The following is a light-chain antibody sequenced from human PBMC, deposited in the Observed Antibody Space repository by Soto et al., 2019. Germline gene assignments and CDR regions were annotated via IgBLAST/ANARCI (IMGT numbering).Light chain of an antibody. V-gene: IGKV3-11*01. Sequence: EIVLTQSPATLSLSPGARATLSCRASQSVSSYLAWYQQKPGQAPRLLIYDASNRATGIPARFSGSGSGTDFTLTSSSIEPEDFAVYYCQQRSNWPPKDFGPGTKVDIK. CDR3: QQRSNWPPKD. CDR2: DAS. J-gene: IGKJ3*01. CDR1: QSVSSY.